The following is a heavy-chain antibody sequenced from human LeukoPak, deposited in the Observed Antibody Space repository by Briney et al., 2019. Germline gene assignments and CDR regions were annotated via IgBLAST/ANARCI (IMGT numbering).Heavy chain of an antibody. V-gene: IGHV4-39*01. D-gene: IGHD3-22*01. CDR2: IYYSGST. CDR1: GGSISSSSYY. J-gene: IGHJ4*02. Sequence: PSETLSLTCTVSGGSISSSSYYWGWIRQPPGKRLEWIGSIYYSGSTYYNPSLKSRVTISVDTSKNQFSLKLSSVTAADTAVYYCARHRDSSGYFGYWGQGTLVTVSS. CDR3: ARHRDSSGYFGY.